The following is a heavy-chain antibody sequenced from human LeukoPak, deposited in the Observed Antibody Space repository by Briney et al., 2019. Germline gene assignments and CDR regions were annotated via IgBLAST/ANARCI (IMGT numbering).Heavy chain of an antibody. CDR2: INPNSGGT. V-gene: IGHV1-2*02. CDR3: ARAAPTTTGFFGGEDAFDI. Sequence: GASVKVSCKASGYTFTSYDINWVRQAPGQGLEWMGWINPNSGGTNYAQKFQGRVTMTRDTSISTAYMELSRLRSDDTAVYYCARAAPTTTGFFGGEDAFDIWGQGTMVTVSS. CDR1: GYTFTSYD. D-gene: IGHD3-16*01. J-gene: IGHJ3*02.